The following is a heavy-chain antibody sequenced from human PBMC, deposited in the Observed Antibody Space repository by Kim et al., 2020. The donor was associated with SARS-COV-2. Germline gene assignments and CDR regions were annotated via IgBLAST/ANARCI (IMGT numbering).Heavy chain of an antibody. V-gene: IGHV3-15*01. D-gene: IGHD3-16*02. J-gene: IGHJ4*02. CDR2: IKSVTDGGTT. CDR3: TTLGYRDD. CDR1: GFPFSNAW. Sequence: GGSLRLSCAASGFPFSNAWMSWVRQAPGKGLEWVGRIKSVTDGGTTDYADPVKGRFIFPRDDSKKTLYREMKNLKSDDTGVYYCTTLGYRDDWGQGILVSVSS.